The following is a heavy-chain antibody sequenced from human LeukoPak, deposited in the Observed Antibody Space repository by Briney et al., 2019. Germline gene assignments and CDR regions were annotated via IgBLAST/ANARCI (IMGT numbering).Heavy chain of an antibody. Sequence: QPGGSLRLSCAASGFTVSSNYMSWVRQAPGKGLEWVSVIYSGGSTYYADSVKGRFTISRDNSKNTLYLQMNSLRAEDTAVYYCAKEINRVTMIATGYWGQGTLVTVSS. CDR3: AKEINRVTMIATGY. J-gene: IGHJ4*02. D-gene: IGHD3-22*01. CDR1: GFTVSSNY. V-gene: IGHV3-53*01. CDR2: IYSGGST.